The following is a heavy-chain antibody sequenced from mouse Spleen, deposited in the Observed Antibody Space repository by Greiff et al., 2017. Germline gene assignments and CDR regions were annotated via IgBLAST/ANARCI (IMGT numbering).Heavy chain of an antibody. J-gene: IGHJ3*01. CDR1: GYTFTSYW. CDR3: ARRRNYEAWFAY. V-gene: IGHV1-55*01. D-gene: IGHD2-4*01. CDR2: IYPGSGST. Sequence: QVQLQQSGAELVKPGASVKMSCKASGYTFTSYWITWVKQRPGQGLEWIGDIYPGSGSTNYNEKFKSKATLTVDTSSSTAYMQLSSLTSEDSAVYYCARRRNYEAWFAYWGQGTLVTVSA.